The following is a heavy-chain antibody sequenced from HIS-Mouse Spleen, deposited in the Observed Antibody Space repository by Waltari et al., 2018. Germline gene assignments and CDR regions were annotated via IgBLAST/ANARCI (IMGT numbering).Heavy chain of an antibody. V-gene: IGHV1-69*04. Sequence: QVQLVQSGAEVKKPGSPLKVSCKASGGTFSSYAISWVRQAPGQGLEWMGRIIPILGIANYAQKFQGRVTITADKSTSTAYMELSSLRSEDTAVYYCARDQMETGDPDYWGQGTLVTVSS. CDR1: GGTFSSYA. CDR2: IIPILGIA. CDR3: ARDQMETGDPDY. D-gene: IGHD7-27*01. J-gene: IGHJ4*02.